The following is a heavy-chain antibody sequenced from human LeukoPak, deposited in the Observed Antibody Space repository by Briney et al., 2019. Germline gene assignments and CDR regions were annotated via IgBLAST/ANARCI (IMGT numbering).Heavy chain of an antibody. D-gene: IGHD1-26*01. Sequence: GGSLRLSCAASGFTFSSYSMNWVRQAPGKGLEWVSIIYSGGSTFYADSVKGRFTISRDNSKNTLYLQMNSLRAEDTAVYYCARGGSYLSAFDIWGQGTLVSVSS. CDR3: ARGGSYLSAFDI. V-gene: IGHV3-53*01. J-gene: IGHJ3*02. CDR1: GFTFSSYS. CDR2: IYSGGST.